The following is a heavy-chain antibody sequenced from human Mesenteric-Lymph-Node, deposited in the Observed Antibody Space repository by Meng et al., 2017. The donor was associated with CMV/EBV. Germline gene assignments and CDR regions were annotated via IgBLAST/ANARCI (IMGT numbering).Heavy chain of an antibody. CDR2: IYWNDDT. V-gene: IGHV2-5*01. CDR3: ARILGSSRAFDP. J-gene: IGHJ5*02. Sequence: SGPTLVKPTQTLTLTCTFSGFSLSTNGVAVGWIRQPPGKALEWLASIYWNDDTRYGPSLKSRLTITKDTSKNQVVLTMTNMDPVDTATYYCARILGSSRAFDPWGQGTLVTVSS. CDR1: GFSLSTNGVA. D-gene: IGHD6-13*01.